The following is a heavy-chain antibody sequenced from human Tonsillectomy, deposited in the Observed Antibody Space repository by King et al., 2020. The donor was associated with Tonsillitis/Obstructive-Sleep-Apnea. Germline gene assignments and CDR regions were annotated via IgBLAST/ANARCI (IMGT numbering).Heavy chain of an antibody. CDR1: GYGFTTFW. V-gene: IGHV5-51*01. D-gene: IGHD2-15*01. CDR2: IYPGDSDT. J-gene: IGHJ3*02. Sequence: QLVQSGPEVKKPGASLKISCQSSGYGFTTFWIGWVRQMPGKGLEWMGLIYPGDSDTTYSPSFQGQVTMSVDKSINTAYLQWSSLKASDTAIYYCARHGSGGSWGAFDIWGQGTVVTVSS. CDR3: ARHGSGGSWGAFDI.